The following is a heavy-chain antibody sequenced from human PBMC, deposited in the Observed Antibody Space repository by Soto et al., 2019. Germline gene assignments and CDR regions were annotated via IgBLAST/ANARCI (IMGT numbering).Heavy chain of an antibody. V-gene: IGHV1-69*08. CDR2: IIPLLDVT. D-gene: IGHD3-22*01. CDR3: AIDSWTVGYEDS. Sequence: QVQLVQSGAEVKKPGSSVKVSCKASGGTFSTYTINWVRQAPGQGLEWMGRIIPLLDVTNNAQRFQGRVTITADKSTSTVYMELTSLTSQDTAVYYCAIDSWTVGYEDSWGQGTPVTVSS. J-gene: IGHJ4*02. CDR1: GGTFSTYT.